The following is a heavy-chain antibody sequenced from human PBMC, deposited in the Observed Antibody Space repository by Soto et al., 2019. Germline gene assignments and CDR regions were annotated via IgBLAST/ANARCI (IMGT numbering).Heavy chain of an antibody. D-gene: IGHD3-22*01. J-gene: IGHJ4*02. V-gene: IGHV3-74*01. CDR1: GFTFSSYW. CDR2: INSDGSST. CDR3: ARSPIYYYDSSGYPDY. Sequence: GGSLRLSCAASGFTFSSYWMHWVRQAPGKGLVWVSRINSDGSSTSYADSVKGRFTISRDNAKNTLYLQMNSLRAEDTAAYYCARSPIYYYDSSGYPDYWGQGTLVTVSS.